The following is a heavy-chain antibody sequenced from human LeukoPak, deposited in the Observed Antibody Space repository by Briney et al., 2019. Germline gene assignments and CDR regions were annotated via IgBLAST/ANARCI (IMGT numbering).Heavy chain of an antibody. V-gene: IGHV3-23*01. CDR1: GFTFSSSA. D-gene: IGHD2-15*01. CDR2: ISNNGGYT. J-gene: IGHJ4*02. CDR3: AKQLGYCSDGSCYFPY. Sequence: GGSLRLSCAASGFTFSSSAMSWVRQAPGKGLEWDSAISNNGGYTYYADSVQGRFTISRDNSKSTLCLQMNSLRAEDTAVYYCAKQLGYCSDGSCYFPYWGQGTLVIVSS.